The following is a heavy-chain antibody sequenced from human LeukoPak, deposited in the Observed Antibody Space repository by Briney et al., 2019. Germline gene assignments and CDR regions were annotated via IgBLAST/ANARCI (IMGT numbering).Heavy chain of an antibody. V-gene: IGHV4-59*08. J-gene: IGHJ5*02. Sequence: SETLSLTCTVSGGSISNYYWNWIRQPPGKGLEWIGYIYNSGSTNYNPSLKSRVTISVDTSKNQFSLKLSSVTAADTAVYYCAGGQGHITIVRGVIRFDPWGQGTLVTVSS. CDR3: AGGQGHITIVRGVIRFDP. CDR1: GGSISNYY. CDR2: IYNSGST. D-gene: IGHD3-10*01.